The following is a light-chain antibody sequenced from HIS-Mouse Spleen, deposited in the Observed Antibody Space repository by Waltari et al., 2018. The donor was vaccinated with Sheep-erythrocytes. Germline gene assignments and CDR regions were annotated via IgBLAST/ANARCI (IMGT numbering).Light chain of an antibody. J-gene: IGLJ1*01. CDR2: DVS. CDR1: SSDVGGYTY. V-gene: IGLV2-11*01. Sequence: QSALTQPRSVSGSPGQSVTISCTGTSSDVGGYTYVPWYQQHPGKAPKLMIYDVSKRPSGVPDRFSGSKSGNTASLTISVLQAEDEADYYCCSYAGSYNHVFATGTKVTVL. CDR3: CSYAGSYNHV.